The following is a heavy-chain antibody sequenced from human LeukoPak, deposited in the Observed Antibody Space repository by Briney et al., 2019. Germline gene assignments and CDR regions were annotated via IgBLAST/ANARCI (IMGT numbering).Heavy chain of an antibody. J-gene: IGHJ4*02. D-gene: IGHD2/OR15-2a*01. CDR3: ARVGLYGPFDY. CDR2: INPSGGGT. V-gene: IGHV1-46*01. Sequence: GASVKVSCKASGYTFTSYYMHWVRQAPGQGLEWMGIINPSGGGTSYAQKFQGRVTMTRDMSTSTVYMELSSLRSEGTAVYYCARVGLYGPFDYWGQGTLVTVSS. CDR1: GYTFTSYY.